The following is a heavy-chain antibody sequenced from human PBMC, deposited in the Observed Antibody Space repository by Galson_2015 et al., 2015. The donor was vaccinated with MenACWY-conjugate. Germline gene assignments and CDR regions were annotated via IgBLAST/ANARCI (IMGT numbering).Heavy chain of an antibody. J-gene: IGHJ4*02. CDR2: IYDSGST. Sequence: LTCTVSGGSVSSGSYYWSWIRQPPGKGLEWIGYIYDSGSTNYNPSLKSRVTISVDTSKNQFSLKLSSVTTADTAVYYCARNLDRPSLLGHWGQGTLVTVSS. CDR1: GGSVSSGSYY. V-gene: IGHV4-61*01. D-gene: IGHD3-16*01. CDR3: ARNLDRPSLLGH.